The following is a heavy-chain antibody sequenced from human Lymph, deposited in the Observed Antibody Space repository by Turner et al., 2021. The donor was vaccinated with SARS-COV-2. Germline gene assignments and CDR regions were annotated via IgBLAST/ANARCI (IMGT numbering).Heavy chain of an antibody. CDR1: GFTFGRYA. D-gene: IGHD3-22*01. CDR3: AKGVRGAMIVVVIPYFDY. CDR2: ISGSGGDT. Sequence: EVQLLESGGGLVQPGGSLRLPRAAPGFTFGRYAMSWVRQAPGKGLEWGSAISGSGGDTDYADSVKGRCTISRDNSKNTLYLQMNSRRAEDTAVYYCAKGVRGAMIVVVIPYFDYWGQGTLVTVSS. V-gene: IGHV3-23*01. J-gene: IGHJ4*02.